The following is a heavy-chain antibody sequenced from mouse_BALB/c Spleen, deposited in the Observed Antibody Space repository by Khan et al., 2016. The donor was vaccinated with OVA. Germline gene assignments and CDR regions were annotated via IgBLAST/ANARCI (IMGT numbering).Heavy chain of an antibody. D-gene: IGHD1-3*01. J-gene: IGHJ2*01. V-gene: IGHV2-9*02. CDR1: GFSLTSYG. CDR3: SRLEDI. Sequence: QVQLMESGPGLVTPSQSLSITCTVSGFSLTSYGVHWVRTPPGKGLEWLGVIWTGGSTNSNSALMSRLNIRKDNSKSQGGLKRNSLQTDDTAIYYCSRLEDIWGQGTTLTVSS. CDR2: IWTGGST.